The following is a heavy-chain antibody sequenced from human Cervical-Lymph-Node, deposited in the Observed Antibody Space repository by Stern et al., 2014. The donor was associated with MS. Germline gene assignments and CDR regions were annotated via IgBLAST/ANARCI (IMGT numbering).Heavy chain of an antibody. CDR3: ARGYRFFDD. J-gene: IGHJ4*02. CDR2: MFSSGNT. Sequence: QLQLQESGPGLVKPSQTLSLTCTVSGGSISSGSYYWSWIRQPAGKRLEWIGRMFSSGNTFYNPSLKSRVNISVDTSKNPFSLELSSGTAADTAVYYCARGYRFFDDWGQGTLVTVSS. V-gene: IGHV4-61*02. CDR1: GGSISSGSYY. D-gene: IGHD3-16*02.